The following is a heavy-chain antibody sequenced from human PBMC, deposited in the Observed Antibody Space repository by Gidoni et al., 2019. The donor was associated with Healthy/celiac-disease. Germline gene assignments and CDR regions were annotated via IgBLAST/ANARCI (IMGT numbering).Heavy chain of an antibody. CDR2: LNYSGST. D-gene: IGHD6-13*01. J-gene: IGHJ2*01. CDR3: ARPVIAEAGRIWYFDL. Sequence: QVQLQESGPGLVKPSVTLSLTCTVSGGSISSYYWSWIRQPPGKGLEWIGYLNYSGSTHYNPSLKSRVTISVDTSKNQFSLKLSSVTAADTAGYYCARPVIAEAGRIWYFDLWGRGTLVTVSS. CDR1: GGSISSYY. V-gene: IGHV4-59*08.